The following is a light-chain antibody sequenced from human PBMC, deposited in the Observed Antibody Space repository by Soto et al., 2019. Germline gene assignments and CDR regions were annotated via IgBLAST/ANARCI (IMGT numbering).Light chain of an antibody. Sequence: EIVLTQSPGTLSLSPGERATFSCRASQSVSSSYLAWYQQKPGQAPRLLIYGASSRATGIPDRFSGSGSGTDFTLTISSLQPEDFATYYCQQSYSTTITFGQGTRLEIK. CDR3: QQSYSTTIT. CDR2: GAS. CDR1: QSVSSSY. J-gene: IGKJ5*01. V-gene: IGKV3-20*01.